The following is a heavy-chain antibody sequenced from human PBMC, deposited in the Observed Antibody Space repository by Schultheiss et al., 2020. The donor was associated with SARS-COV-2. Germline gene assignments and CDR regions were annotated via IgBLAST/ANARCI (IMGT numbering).Heavy chain of an antibody. Sequence: GGSLRLSCAASGFIFSNAWMNWVRQAPGKGLEWVSYIGSSSSTIYYADSVKGRFTISRDNAKNSLYLQMNNLRAEDTAVYYCTRGGGIAARFWFDPWGQGTLVTVSS. CDR1: GFIFSNAW. CDR2: IGSSSSTI. D-gene: IGHD6-6*01. J-gene: IGHJ5*02. V-gene: IGHV3-48*01. CDR3: TRGGGIAARFWFDP.